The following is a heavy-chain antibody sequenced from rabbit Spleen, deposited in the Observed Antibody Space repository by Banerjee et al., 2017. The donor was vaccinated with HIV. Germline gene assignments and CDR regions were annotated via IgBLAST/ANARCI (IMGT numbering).Heavy chain of an antibody. Sequence: QQLVESGGGLVKPGASLTLTCTASGFSFSSGYDMCWVRQAPGKGLEWIACISAGSSGSTAYARWAKGRFTISKTSSTTVTLQMTSLTAADTATYFCARDAAGREDFNLWGQGTLVTVS. J-gene: IGHJ4*01. V-gene: IGHV1S40*01. CDR3: ARDAAGREDFNL. D-gene: IGHD4-2*01. CDR2: ISAGSSGST. CDR1: GFSFSSGYD.